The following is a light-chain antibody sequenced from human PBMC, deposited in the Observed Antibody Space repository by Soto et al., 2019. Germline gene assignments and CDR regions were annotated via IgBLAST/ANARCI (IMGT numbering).Light chain of an antibody. V-gene: IGKV3-11*01. CDR1: QSVSSY. CDR3: QQRSNWPPWT. Sequence: EIVLTQSPATLSLSPGERATLSCRASQSVSSYLAWYQQKPGQAPRLLIYDASNRATGIPARFMGSGSGTDFTLTISSLEPEDFAVYYCQQRSNWPPWTFGQGTKVDIK. J-gene: IGKJ1*01. CDR2: DAS.